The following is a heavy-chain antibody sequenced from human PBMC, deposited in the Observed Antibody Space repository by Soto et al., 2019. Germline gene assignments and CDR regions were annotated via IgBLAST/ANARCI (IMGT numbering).Heavy chain of an antibody. CDR1: GFTLSNYA. J-gene: IGHJ5*02. Sequence: GGSLRLSCAVSGFTLSNYAMTWVRQAPGKGLEWVSSISSSSSYIYYADSVKGRFTISRDNAKNSLYLQMNSLRAEDTAVYYCASSPWNYYDSSGFLFDPWGQGTLVTVSS. CDR2: ISSSSSYI. V-gene: IGHV3-21*01. CDR3: ASSPWNYYDSSGFLFDP. D-gene: IGHD3-22*01.